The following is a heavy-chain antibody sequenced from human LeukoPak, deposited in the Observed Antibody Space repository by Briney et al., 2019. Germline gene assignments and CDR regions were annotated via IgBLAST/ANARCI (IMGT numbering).Heavy chain of an antibody. V-gene: IGHV3-74*01. D-gene: IGHD6-19*01. CDR1: GFTLSSSW. Sequence: GGSLRLSFAASGFTLSSSWIHWVRQAPGKGLVWVPRVNSDGSSTTYADSVKGRFTISRDNAKNTLYLQMKSLRAEDTAVYYCARGSTQYSSGWYGLDYWGQGTLVTVSS. CDR3: ARGSTQYSSGWYGLDY. J-gene: IGHJ4*02. CDR2: VNSDGSST.